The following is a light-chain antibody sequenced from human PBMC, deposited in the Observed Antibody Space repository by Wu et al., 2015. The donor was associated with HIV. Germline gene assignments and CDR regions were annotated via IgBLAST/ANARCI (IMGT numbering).Light chain of an antibody. J-gene: IGKJ1*01. V-gene: IGKV3-15*01. CDR1: QSVGRD. CDR2: SAS. Sequence: EIILTQSPATLSASPGDRATLSCRASQSVGRDLAWYQRRPGRAPRLLIYSASTRVTDIPPRFSGSGSGTVFTLTISSLRSEDFAIYYCQQYNTWWTFGQGTNVDMK. CDR3: QQYNTWWT.